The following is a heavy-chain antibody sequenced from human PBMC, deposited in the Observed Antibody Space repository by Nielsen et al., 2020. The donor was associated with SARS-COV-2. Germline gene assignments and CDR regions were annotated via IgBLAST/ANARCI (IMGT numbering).Heavy chain of an antibody. D-gene: IGHD3-16*01. CDR2: INPNSGNT. Sequence: ASVKVSCKASGYTFTGYYMHWVRQAPGQGLEWMGWINPNSGNTNYAQKLQGRVTMTTDTSTSTAYMELRSLRSDDTAVYYCARDVNMITFGGVMYYFDYWGQGTLVTVSS. CDR3: ARDVNMITFGGVMYYFDY. V-gene: IGHV1-18*04. CDR1: GYTFTGYY. J-gene: IGHJ4*02.